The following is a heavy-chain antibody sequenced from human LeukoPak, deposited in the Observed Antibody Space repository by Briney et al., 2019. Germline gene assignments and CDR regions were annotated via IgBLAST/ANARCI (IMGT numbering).Heavy chain of an antibody. V-gene: IGHV3-74*01. D-gene: IGHD2-8*01. CDR2: INSDGSST. J-gene: IGHJ6*03. CDR1: GFTFSSYW. CDR3: ARDHRVYATTMDV. Sequence: GGSLGLSCTASGFTFSSYWMHWVRQAPGKGLVWVSRINSDGSSTSYADSVKGRFTISRDNAKNTLYLQMNSLRAEDTAVYYCARDHRVYATTMDVWGKGTTVTVSS.